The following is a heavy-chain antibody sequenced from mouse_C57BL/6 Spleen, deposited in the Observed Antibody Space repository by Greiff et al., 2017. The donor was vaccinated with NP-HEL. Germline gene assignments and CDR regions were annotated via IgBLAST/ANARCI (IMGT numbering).Heavy chain of an antibody. CDR2: INPSNGGT. CDR3: ARATIYYGNYWAMDY. V-gene: IGHV1-53*01. Sequence: QVQLQQPGTELVKPGASVKLSCKASGYTFTSYWMHWVKQRPGQGLEWIGNINPSNGGTNYNEKFKSKATLTVDKSSSTAYMQLSSLTSEDSAVYYWARATIYYGNYWAMDYWGQGTSVTVSS. D-gene: IGHD2-1*01. J-gene: IGHJ4*01. CDR1: GYTFTSYW.